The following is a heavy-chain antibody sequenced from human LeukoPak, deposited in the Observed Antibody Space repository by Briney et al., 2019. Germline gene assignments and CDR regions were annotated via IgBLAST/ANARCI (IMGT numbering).Heavy chain of an antibody. J-gene: IGHJ5*02. D-gene: IGHD6-19*01. V-gene: IGHV3-23*01. Sequence: PGGSLRLSCAASGFTVSSNYMSWVRQAPGKGLEWVSVIIASDGRTYYADSVKGRFTIYRENSKNTLYLQMNSLRAEETAVYYCAKAVTVALTNWLDPWGQGTLVTVSS. CDR2: IIASDGRT. CDR1: GFTVSSNY. CDR3: AKAVTVALTNWLDP.